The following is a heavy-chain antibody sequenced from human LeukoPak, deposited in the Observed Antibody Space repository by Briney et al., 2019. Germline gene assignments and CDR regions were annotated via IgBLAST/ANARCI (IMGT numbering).Heavy chain of an antibody. J-gene: IGHJ4*02. Sequence: SETLSLTCTVSGGGSISRYYWSWIRQPPGKGLEWIGYFYYIGSTYYNPSLKSRVTISADTSKNQFSLKLSSVTAADTAVYYCAINSLGDSRGYDYWGQGTLVTVSS. CDR1: GGGSISRYY. D-gene: IGHD3-22*01. CDR2: FYYIGST. V-gene: IGHV4-59*08. CDR3: AINSLGDSRGYDY.